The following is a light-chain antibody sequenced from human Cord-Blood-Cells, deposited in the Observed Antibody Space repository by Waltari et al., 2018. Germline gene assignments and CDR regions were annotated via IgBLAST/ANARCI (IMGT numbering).Light chain of an antibody. J-gene: IGLJ3*02. CDR2: KDS. CDR3: QSADSSGTYRV. Sequence: SYELTQPPSVSVSPGQTARITCSGDALPKQYAYWYQQKPGQAPGLVIYKDSERPSGIPERFSGSSSGTTVTLTISGVQAEDEADYYCQSADSSGTYRVFGAGTKLTVL. V-gene: IGLV3-25*02. CDR1: ALPKQY.